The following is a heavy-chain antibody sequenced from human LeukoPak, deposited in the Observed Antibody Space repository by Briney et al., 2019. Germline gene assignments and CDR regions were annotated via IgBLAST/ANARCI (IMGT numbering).Heavy chain of an antibody. CDR2: IYYSGST. Sequence: SETLSLTCTVSGGSISSYYWSWIRQPPGKGLEWIGYIYYSGSTYYNPSLKSRVTISVDTSKNQFSLKLSSVTAADTAVYYCARTYYYGSGSYIWFDPWGQGTLVTVSS. J-gene: IGHJ5*02. D-gene: IGHD3-10*01. CDR1: GGSISSYY. CDR3: ARTYYYGSGSYIWFDP. V-gene: IGHV4-59*06.